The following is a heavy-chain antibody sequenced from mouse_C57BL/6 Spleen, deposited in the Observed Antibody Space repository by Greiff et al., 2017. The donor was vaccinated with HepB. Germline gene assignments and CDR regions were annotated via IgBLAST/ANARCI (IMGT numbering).Heavy chain of an antibody. D-gene: IGHD2-4*01. CDR1: GFTFSDYG. J-gene: IGHJ3*01. V-gene: IGHV5-17*01. CDR2: ISSGSSTI. Sequence: EVQLVESGGGLVKPGGSLKLSCAASGFTFSDYGMHRVRQAPEKGLEWVAYISSGSSTIYYADTVKGRFTISRDNAKNTLFLQMTSLRSEDTAMYYCARGGDYDWFAYWGQGTLSLSLQ. CDR3: ARGGDYDWFAY.